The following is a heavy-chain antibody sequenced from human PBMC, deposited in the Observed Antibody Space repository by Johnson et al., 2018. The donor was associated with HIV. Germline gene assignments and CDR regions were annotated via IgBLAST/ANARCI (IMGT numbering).Heavy chain of an antibody. D-gene: IGHD5-12*01. J-gene: IGHJ3*02. CDR3: ARERPGSGYDWGDAFDI. CDR2: MRYDGSNN. V-gene: IGHV3-30*02. Sequence: QVQLVESGGGVVQPGGSLRLSCAASGFTFSNFGMHWVRQAPGKGLEWVPFMRYDGSNNCFVDSVKGRFTISRDNSKKTLYLQMKSLRAEDTAVYYCARERPGSGYDWGDAFDIWGQGTMVTVSS. CDR1: GFTFSNFG.